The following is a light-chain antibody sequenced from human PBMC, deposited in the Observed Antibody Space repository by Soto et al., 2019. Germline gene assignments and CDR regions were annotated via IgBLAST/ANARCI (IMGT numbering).Light chain of an antibody. J-gene: IGKJ3*01. V-gene: IGKV3-11*01. Sequence: EIVLTQSPATLSLSPGERATLSCRASQSVSSYLAWYQQKPGQAPRLLIYDASNRATGIPSRFSGSGSGTGLTLAISSLAPEDFAVYYCQLRSSWPPQFTFGPGTKVDIK. CDR2: DAS. CDR1: QSVSSY. CDR3: QLRSSWPPQFT.